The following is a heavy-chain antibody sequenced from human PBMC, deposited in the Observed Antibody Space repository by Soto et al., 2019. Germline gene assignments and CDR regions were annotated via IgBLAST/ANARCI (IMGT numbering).Heavy chain of an antibody. J-gene: IGHJ6*02. CDR2: ISAYNGNT. CDR1: GYTFTSYG. Sequence: ASVKVSCKASGYTFTSYGISWVRQAPGQGLEWMGWISAYNGNTNYAQKLQGGVTMTTDTSTSTAYMELRSLRSDDTAVYYCAREATEGGSGSYYSFYYYGMDVWGQGTTVTVSS. V-gene: IGHV1-18*01. CDR3: AREATEGGSGSYYSFYYYGMDV. D-gene: IGHD3-10*01.